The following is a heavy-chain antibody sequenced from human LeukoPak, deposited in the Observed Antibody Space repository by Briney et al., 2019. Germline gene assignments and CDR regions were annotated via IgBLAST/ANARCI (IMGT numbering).Heavy chain of an antibody. J-gene: IGHJ4*02. Sequence: GGSLRLSCAASGFIFSSYAMSWVRQAPGKGLEWVSAISGSGGSTYYADSVKGRFTISRDNSKNTLDLQMNSLRTEDTAVYYCAKLAFPYGDAYNFDYWGQGTLVTVSS. D-gene: IGHD5-24*01. V-gene: IGHV3-23*01. CDR2: ISGSGGST. CDR3: AKLAFPYGDAYNFDY. CDR1: GFIFSSYA.